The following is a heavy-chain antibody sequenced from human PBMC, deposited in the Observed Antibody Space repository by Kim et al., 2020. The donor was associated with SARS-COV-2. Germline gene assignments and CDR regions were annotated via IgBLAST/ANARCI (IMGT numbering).Heavy chain of an antibody. CDR3: XKRGEYYRSTSSYVDV. Sequence: GGSLRLSCAASGFTFSSYAMTWVRQAPGKGLEWVSTISGSGGTTYYADSVKGRFTISRDNSRNTLYLQMNSLRAEDTXXYYWXKRGEYYRSTSSYVDVWGXGTXXTVSS. D-gene: IGHD2-2*01. J-gene: IGHJ6*03. CDR1: GFTFSSYA. V-gene: IGHV3-23*01. CDR2: ISGSGGTT.